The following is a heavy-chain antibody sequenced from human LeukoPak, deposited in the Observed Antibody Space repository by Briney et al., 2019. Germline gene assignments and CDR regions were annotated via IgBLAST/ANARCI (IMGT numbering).Heavy chain of an antibody. CDR3: ASGGGILNNNNWFDP. Sequence: PSETLSLTCAVYGGSFSGCYWSWIRQPPGKGLEWIGEINHSGSTNYNPSLKSRVTISVDTSKNQFSLKLSSVTAAGTAVYYCASGGGILNNNNWFDPWGQGTLVTVSS. D-gene: IGHD3-16*01. CDR1: GGSFSGCY. CDR2: INHSGST. J-gene: IGHJ5*02. V-gene: IGHV4-34*01.